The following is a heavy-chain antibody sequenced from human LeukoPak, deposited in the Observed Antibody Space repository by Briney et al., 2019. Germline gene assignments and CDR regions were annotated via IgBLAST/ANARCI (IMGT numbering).Heavy chain of an antibody. CDR2: IIPILDIT. V-gene: IGHV1-69*04. CDR3: ARAVIVVVPAAIGVVWDYYGMDV. J-gene: IGHJ6*02. CDR1: GDTFNNYA. D-gene: IGHD2-2*01. Sequence: ASVKVSCKASGDTFNNYAISWVRQAPGQGLEWVGRIIPILDITNYAQKFQGRVTITADKSTRTAHMELSSLRSDDTAVYYCARAVIVVVPAAIGVVWDYYGMDVWGQGTTVTVSS.